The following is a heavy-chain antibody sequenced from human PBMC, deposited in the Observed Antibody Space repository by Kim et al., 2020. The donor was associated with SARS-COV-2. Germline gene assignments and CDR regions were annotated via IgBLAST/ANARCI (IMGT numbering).Heavy chain of an antibody. J-gene: IGHJ6*02. CDR2: IWYDGSNK. V-gene: IGHV3-33*06. D-gene: IGHD6-25*01. Sequence: GGSLRLSCAASGFTFSSYAMHWVRQAPGKGLEWVAVIWYDGSNKYYADSVKGRFTISRDNSKNTLYLQMNSLRAEDTAVYYCAKERLGQMSWRYYYYYGMDVWGQGTTVTVSS. CDR3: AKERLGQMSWRYYYYYGMDV. CDR1: GFTFSSYA.